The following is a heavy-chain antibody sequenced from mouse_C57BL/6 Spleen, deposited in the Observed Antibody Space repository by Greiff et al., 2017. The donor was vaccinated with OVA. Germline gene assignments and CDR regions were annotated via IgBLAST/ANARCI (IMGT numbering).Heavy chain of an antibody. V-gene: IGHV1-39*01. CDR2: INPNYGTT. Sequence: EVQLQQSGPELVKPGASVKISCKASGYSFTDYNMNWVKQSTGKSLEWIGVINPNYGTTSYNQKCKGKATLTVDQSSSTAYMQLNSLTSEDSAVCYSAKGYGNYEVDYWGQGTTLTVSS. D-gene: IGHD2-1*01. CDR1: GYSFTDYN. CDR3: AKGYGNYEVDY. J-gene: IGHJ2*01.